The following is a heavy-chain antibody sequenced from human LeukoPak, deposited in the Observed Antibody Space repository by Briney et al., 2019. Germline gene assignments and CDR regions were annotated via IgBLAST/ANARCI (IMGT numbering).Heavy chain of an antibody. D-gene: IGHD1-26*01. Sequence: SETLSLTCAVYGGSFSGYYWSWIRQPPGKGLEWIGEINHSGSTNYNPSLKSRVTISVDTSKNQFSLKLSSVTAADTAAYYCARRGGSYLLGWYWFDPWGQGTLVTVSS. CDR3: ARRGGSYLLGWYWFDP. CDR2: INHSGST. CDR1: GGSFSGYY. J-gene: IGHJ5*02. V-gene: IGHV4-34*01.